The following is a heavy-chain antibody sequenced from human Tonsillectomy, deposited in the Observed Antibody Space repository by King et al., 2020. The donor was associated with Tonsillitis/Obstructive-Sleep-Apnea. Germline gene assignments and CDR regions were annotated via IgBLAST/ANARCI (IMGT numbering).Heavy chain of an antibody. CDR1: GFTFSRYW. CDR3: ARDVPWTD. D-gene: IGHD3/OR15-3a*01. V-gene: IGHV3-7*04. J-gene: IGHJ4*02. CDR2: IKQDGSEK. Sequence: QLVQSGGGLVQPGGSLRLSCAASGFTFSRYWMSWVRQAPGKGPEWVAHIKQDGSEKYNVDSVKGRFTISRDNAKNSLYLQMNSLRAEDTAVYYCARDVPWTDWGQGTLVTVSS.